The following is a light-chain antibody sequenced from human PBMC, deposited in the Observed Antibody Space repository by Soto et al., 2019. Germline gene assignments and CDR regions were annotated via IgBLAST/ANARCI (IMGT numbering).Light chain of an antibody. CDR2: SNN. V-gene: IGLV1-47*02. CDR3: AAWDDSLSGYV. Sequence: QSVLTQPSSASGTPGQRVTISCSGSSSNIGSNYVYWYQQLPGTTPKLLIYSNNQRPSGVPDRFSGSKSGTSASLAISGRRSEDEADYYCAAWDDSLSGYVFGTGTQLTVL. J-gene: IGLJ1*01. CDR1: SSNIGSNY.